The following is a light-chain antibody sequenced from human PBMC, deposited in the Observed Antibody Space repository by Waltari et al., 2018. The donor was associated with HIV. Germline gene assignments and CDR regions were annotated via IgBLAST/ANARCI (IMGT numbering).Light chain of an antibody. CDR1: QSISTW. J-gene: IGKJ2*01. V-gene: IGKV1-5*03. CDR3: QHYNIYPYT. CDR2: KAS. Sequence: IQMTQAPYTLSASVGDRVTITCRASQSISTWLAWYQQKPGEAPKLLISKASTLETGVPSRFSGSGSGTEFTLTISSLQPDDFATYFCQHYNIYPYTFGQGTKLEVK.